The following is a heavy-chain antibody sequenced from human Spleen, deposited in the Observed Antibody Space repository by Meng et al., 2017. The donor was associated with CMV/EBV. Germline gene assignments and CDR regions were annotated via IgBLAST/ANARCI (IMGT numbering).Heavy chain of an antibody. D-gene: IGHD2-2*01. CDR3: ARHSERYCSSTSCLFDP. J-gene: IGHJ5*02. CDR2: IYPGDSDT. V-gene: IGHV5-51*01. CDR1: GYSFTSYW. Sequence: KVSCKGSGYSFTSYWIGWVRQMPGKGLEWMGIIYPGDSDTRYSPSFQGQVTISADKSISTAYLQWSSLKASDTAMYYCARHSERYCSSTSCLFDPWGQGTLVTVSS.